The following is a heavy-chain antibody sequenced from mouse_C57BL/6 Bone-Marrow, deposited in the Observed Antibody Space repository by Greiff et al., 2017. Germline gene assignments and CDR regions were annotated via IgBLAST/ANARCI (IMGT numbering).Heavy chain of an antibody. CDR1: GFSLTSYG. J-gene: IGHJ1*03. CDR2: IWGGGST. D-gene: IGHD2-3*01. CDR3: AKHAYDGYPYWYFDV. V-gene: IGHV2-9*01. Sequence: VQLVESGPGLVAPSQSLSITCTVSGFSLTSYGVDWVRQPPGKGLEWLGVIWGGGSTNYNSALMSRLSISKDNSKSQVFLKMNSLQTDDTAMYYCAKHAYDGYPYWYFDVWGTGTSVTVSS.